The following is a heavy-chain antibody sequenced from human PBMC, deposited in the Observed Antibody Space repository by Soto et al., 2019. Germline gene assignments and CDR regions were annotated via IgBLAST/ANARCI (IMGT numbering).Heavy chain of an antibody. J-gene: IGHJ6*02. Sequence: GGSLRLSCAASGFTFDDYTMHWVRQAPGKGLEWVSLISWDGGSTYYADSVKGRFTISRDNNKNSLYLQMNSLRTEDTALYYCAKDTAFSSDPFGYYGMDVWGQGTTVTVSS. V-gene: IGHV3-43*01. CDR2: ISWDGGST. D-gene: IGHD3-22*01. CDR3: AKDTAFSSDPFGYYGMDV. CDR1: GFTFDDYT.